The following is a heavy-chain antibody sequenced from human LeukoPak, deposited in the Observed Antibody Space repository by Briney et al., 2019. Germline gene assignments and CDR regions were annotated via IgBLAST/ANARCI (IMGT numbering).Heavy chain of an antibody. D-gene: IGHD1-20*01. J-gene: IGHJ4*02. V-gene: IGHV3-23*01. CDR3: AKAVTGNYMDFDY. CDR2: IGGTATRT. Sequence: PGGSLRLSCAASGFIFSSYTMSWVRQAPGKGLEWVSGIGGTATRTYYADFVKGRFTISRDNSKNTLYLQMNSLRAEDTAVYYCAKAVTGNYMDFDYGGQGTLVTVSS. CDR1: GFIFSSYT.